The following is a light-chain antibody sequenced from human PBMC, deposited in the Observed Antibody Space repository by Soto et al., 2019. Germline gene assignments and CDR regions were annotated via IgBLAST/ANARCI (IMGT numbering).Light chain of an antibody. V-gene: IGLV1-51*01. CDR1: SSNIGGNS. Sequence: QSALTQPPSVSAAPGQKVTISFSGSSSNIGGNSVSWYQQLPGTAPKLLIYDDNKRPSGIPDRFSGSKSGTSATLGITGFQTGDEADYYCGSWDSSLSAYVFGTGTKVIVL. J-gene: IGLJ1*01. CDR2: DDN. CDR3: GSWDSSLSAYV.